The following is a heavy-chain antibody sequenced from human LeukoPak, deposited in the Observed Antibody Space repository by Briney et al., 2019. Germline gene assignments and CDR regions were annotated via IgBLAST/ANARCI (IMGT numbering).Heavy chain of an antibody. CDR1: GYTFTGYY. CDR2: LNPNSGGT. J-gene: IGHJ4*02. Sequence: ASVKVSRKASGYTFTGYYMHWVRQAPGQGLEWMGRLNPNSGGTNYAQKFQGRVTMIRDTSISTAYMELSRLRSDDTAVYYCASSSGYYYVADYWRQGTLVTVSS. CDR3: ASSSGYYYVADY. V-gene: IGHV1-2*06. D-gene: IGHD3-22*01.